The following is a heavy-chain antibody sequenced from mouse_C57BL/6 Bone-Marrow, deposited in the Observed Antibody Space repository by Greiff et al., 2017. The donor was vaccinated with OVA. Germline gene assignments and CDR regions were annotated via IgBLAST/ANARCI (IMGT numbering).Heavy chain of an antibody. CDR2: IYPSDSET. D-gene: IGHD1-1*01. CDR3: ARRTTGPLYYFDY. CDR1: GYTFTSYW. V-gene: IGHV1-61*01. Sequence: QVQLQQPGAELVRPGSSVKLSCKASGYTFTSYWLDWVKQRPGQGLEWIGNIYPSDSETHYNQKFKDKATLTVDKSSSTDYMQLSSLTSEDSAVYYCARRTTGPLYYFDYWGQGTTLTVSS. J-gene: IGHJ2*01.